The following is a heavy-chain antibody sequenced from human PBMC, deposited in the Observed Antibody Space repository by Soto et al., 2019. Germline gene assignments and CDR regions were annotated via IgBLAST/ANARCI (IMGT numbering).Heavy chain of an antibody. CDR2: INPNSGAT. Sequence: ASVKVSCKASGYTFTDYYMHWVRQAPGQGLEWMGWINPNSGATSYAQRFQGRVTMTRDTSISTAYMELSRLTSDDTAVYYCAREGGDIVQMVYALPWYWGQGTLVTVSS. CDR1: GYTFTDYY. J-gene: IGHJ4*02. V-gene: IGHV1-2*02. D-gene: IGHD2-8*01. CDR3: AREGGDIVQMVYALPWY.